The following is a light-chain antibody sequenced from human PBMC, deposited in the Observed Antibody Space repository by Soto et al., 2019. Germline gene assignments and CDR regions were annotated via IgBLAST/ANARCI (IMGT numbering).Light chain of an antibody. V-gene: IGKV3-15*01. CDR2: GAS. CDR1: QSVSSN. J-gene: IGKJ1*01. Sequence: DIVMTQSPATLSVSLGDRATLSCRASQSVSSNLAWYQLKPGQAPRLLLYGASTRATGIPARFSGSGSGTEFTLTLSSLQSEDFAVYYCPQYNDWPTFGQGTKVDI. CDR3: PQYNDWPT.